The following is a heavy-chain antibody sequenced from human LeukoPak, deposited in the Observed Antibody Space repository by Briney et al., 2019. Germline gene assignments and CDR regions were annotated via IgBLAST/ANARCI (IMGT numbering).Heavy chain of an antibody. CDR3: ARHPTHHAGYFDY. V-gene: IGHV4-59*08. J-gene: IGHJ4*02. Sequence: SESPSLIRTVSGGSICSYYWRCMPQPPGKGREGCGYIYSRGSTNFNPSLKSRVNVSLDPSKNQFSLKLRSVTAPDTAVYYCARHPTHHAGYFDYWGQGTLATDSS. CDR2: IYSRGST. D-gene: IGHD2-2*01. CDR1: GGSICSYY.